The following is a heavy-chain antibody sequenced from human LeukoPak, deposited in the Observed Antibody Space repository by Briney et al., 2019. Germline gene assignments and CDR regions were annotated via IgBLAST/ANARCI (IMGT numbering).Heavy chain of an antibody. V-gene: IGHV1-18*01. Sequence: GASLKVSCKASGYTFTSYGITWVRQAPGKGLEWMGWISPFNGNTNYAQKFQGRVSMTTDTSTNTTYMELKSLRSDDTAVYYCALIPTDIVVVVAAHQFDYWGQGTLVTVSS. CDR3: ALIPTDIVVVVAAHQFDY. CDR1: GYTFTSYG. CDR2: ISPFNGNT. J-gene: IGHJ4*02. D-gene: IGHD2-15*01.